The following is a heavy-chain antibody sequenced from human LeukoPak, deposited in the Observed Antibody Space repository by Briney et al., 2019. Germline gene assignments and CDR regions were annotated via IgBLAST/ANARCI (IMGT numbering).Heavy chain of an antibody. J-gene: IGHJ4*02. CDR3: ARDENSGGIDY. V-gene: IGHV3-48*03. D-gene: IGHD6-6*01. Sequence: GGSLRLSCAASGFTFSSYEMNWVRQPPGRGRGWVSYITNSGSTIYYADSVKGRFTISRDNAKNSLYLQMNSLRAEDTAVYYCARDENSGGIDYWGQGTLVTVSS. CDR1: GFTFSSYE. CDR2: ITNSGSTI.